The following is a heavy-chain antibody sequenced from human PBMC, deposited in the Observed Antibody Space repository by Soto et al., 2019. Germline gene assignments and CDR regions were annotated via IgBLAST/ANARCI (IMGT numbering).Heavy chain of an antibody. CDR3: ARDPHEFWTSYWFDP. CDR2: INPNSGGT. CDR1: GYTCTGYY. V-gene: IGHV1-2*02. J-gene: IGHJ5*02. D-gene: IGHD3-3*01. Sequence: ASVKVTCRAAGYTCTGYYMHWERQAPGQGLEWMGWINPNSGGTNYAQKFQGRVTMTRDTSISTAYMELSRLRSDDTAVYYCARDPHEFWTSYWFDPWGQGTPVTGSS.